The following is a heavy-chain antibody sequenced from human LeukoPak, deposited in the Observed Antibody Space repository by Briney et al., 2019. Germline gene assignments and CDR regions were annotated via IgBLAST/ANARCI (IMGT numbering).Heavy chain of an antibody. CDR3: ARLDYYDSSGYRPFDY. J-gene: IGHJ4*02. CDR2: MNPNSGNT. CDR1: GYTFTSYD. D-gene: IGHD3-22*01. Sequence: ASVKVSCKASGYTFTSYDINWVRQATGQGLEWMGWMNPNSGNTSYAQKFQGRVTMTRDMSTSTDYMELSSLRSEDTAVYYCARLDYYDSSGYRPFDYWGQGTLVTVSS. V-gene: IGHV1-8*02.